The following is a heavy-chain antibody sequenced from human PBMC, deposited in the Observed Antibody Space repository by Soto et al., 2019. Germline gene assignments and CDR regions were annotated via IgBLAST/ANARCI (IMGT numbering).Heavy chain of an antibody. Sequence: EGQLLQSGGDLVQPGGSLRRSCAGSGLTLRSYAMTWIRQTPEKGLEWVSTISGRSGVPSYADSVNGRFTVSRDNSKNDLYLQMNSLRPDDTAIYYCAKGGPFTGGFDPWGQGTLVTVAS. D-gene: IGHD3-16*01. CDR1: GLTLRSYA. CDR3: AKGGPFTGGFDP. V-gene: IGHV3-23*01. CDR2: ISGRSGVP. J-gene: IGHJ5*02.